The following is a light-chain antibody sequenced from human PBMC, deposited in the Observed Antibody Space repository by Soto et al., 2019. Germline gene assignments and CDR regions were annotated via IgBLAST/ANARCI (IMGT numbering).Light chain of an antibody. Sequence: QSALTQPASVSGSPGQSITISCTGTSSNVGSYKLVSWYQQHPGKAPKLMICEVSKRPSGVPDRFSGSKSGNTASLTVSGLQAEDEADYYCSSYAGSNSLHVVFGGGTKLTVL. CDR3: SSYAGSNSLHVV. J-gene: IGLJ2*01. CDR1: SSNVGSYKL. CDR2: EVS. V-gene: IGLV2-14*02.